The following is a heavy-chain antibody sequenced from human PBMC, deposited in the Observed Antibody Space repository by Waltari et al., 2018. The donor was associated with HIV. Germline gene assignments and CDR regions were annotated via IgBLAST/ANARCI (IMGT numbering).Heavy chain of an antibody. J-gene: IGHJ3*02. D-gene: IGHD3-22*01. CDR3: AAIKRYDSSGPKPPPDI. CDR1: GYTFPGYY. CDR2: INPNSGGT. V-gene: IGHV1-2*02. Sequence: QVQLVQSGAEVKKPGASVKVSCKASGYTFPGYYMHWVGQAPGHGLEWMGWINPNSGGTNYAQKFQGRVTMTRDTSISTAYMELSRLRSDDTAVYYCAAIKRYDSSGPKPPPDIWGQGTMVTVSS.